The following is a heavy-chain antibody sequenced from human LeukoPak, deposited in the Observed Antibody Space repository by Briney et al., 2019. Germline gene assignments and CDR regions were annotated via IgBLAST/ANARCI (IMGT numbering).Heavy chain of an antibody. V-gene: IGHV3-53*01. D-gene: IGHD4-11*01. CDR1: GFTVSGNY. J-gene: IGHJ6*03. Sequence: GGSLRLSCAASGFTVSGNYMSWVRQAPGKGLECVAVIYSGGDTYYADSVKGRFTISRDKSKNTLYLQMNSLRAEDTAVYYCARGDYSNHLYYYYYMDVWGKGTTVTVSS. CDR2: IYSGGDT. CDR3: ARGDYSNHLYYYYYMDV.